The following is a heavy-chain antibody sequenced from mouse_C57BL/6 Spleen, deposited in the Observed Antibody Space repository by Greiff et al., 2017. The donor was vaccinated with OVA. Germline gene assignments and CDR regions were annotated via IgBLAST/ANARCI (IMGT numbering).Heavy chain of an antibody. CDR2: IDPEDGDT. D-gene: IGHD2-4*01. J-gene: IGHJ2*01. V-gene: IGHV14-1*01. CDR3: TTRDYDY. Sequence: VQLKESGAELVRPGASVKLSCTASGFNIKDYYMHWVKQRPEQGLEWIGRIDPEDGDTEYAPKFQGKATMTADTSSITAYLQLSSLTSEDTAVYYCTTRDYDYWGQGTTLTVSS. CDR1: GFNIKDYY.